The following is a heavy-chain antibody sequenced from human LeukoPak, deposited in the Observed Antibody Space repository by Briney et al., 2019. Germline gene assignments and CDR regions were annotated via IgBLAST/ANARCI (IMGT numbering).Heavy chain of an antibody. J-gene: IGHJ3*02. D-gene: IGHD6-13*01. CDR3: ARSAVDSNSWFSDAFDI. Sequence: GGSLRLSCAASGFTFSSYSMNWVRQAPGKGLEWVSSISSSSSYIYYADSVKGRFTISRDNAKNSLYLQMNSLRAEDTAVYYCARSAVDSNSWFSDAFDIWGQGTMVTVSS. CDR2: ISSSSSYI. V-gene: IGHV3-21*01. CDR1: GFTFSSYS.